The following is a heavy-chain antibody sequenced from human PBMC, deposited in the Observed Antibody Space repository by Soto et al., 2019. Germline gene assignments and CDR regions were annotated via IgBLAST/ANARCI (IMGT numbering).Heavy chain of an antibody. CDR3: SVDLNWVVSP. D-gene: IGHD3-3*01. CDR1: GFTFSSHV. CDR2: IGPSDGKT. V-gene: IGHV3-23*01. Sequence: VQLLQSGGGLVQPGGSQRLSCVASGFTFSSHVMTWVRQAPGKGLEWVSGIGPSDGKTDYIDSVKGRFTISRDNSKNTLYLQMNSLRVEDTAVYYCSVDLNWVVSPWGQGTLVTVS. J-gene: IGHJ4*02.